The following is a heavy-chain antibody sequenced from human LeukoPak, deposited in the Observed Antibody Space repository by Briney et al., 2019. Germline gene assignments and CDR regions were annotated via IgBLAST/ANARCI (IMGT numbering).Heavy chain of an antibody. CDR2: ISWNSGSI. CDR1: GFTLDDYA. V-gene: IGHV3-9*01. D-gene: IGHD5-12*01. CDR3: ARAGGSGYDDY. Sequence: GGSLRLSCVASGFTLDDYAMHWVRQAPGKGLEWVSGISWNSGSIGYADSVKGRFTISRDNAKNSLYLQMNSLRAEDTAVYYCARAGGSGYDDYWGQGTLVTVSS. J-gene: IGHJ4*02.